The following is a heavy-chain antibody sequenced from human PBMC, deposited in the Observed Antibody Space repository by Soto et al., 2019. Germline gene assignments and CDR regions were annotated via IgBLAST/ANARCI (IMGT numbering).Heavy chain of an antibody. CDR1: GGSISNKSSY. D-gene: IGHD2-15*01. V-gene: IGHV4-39*01. CDR2: FFSGTT. J-gene: IGHJ5*01. CDR3: ATTRGVAVGGSFDS. Sequence: ASETLSLTCTVSGGSISNKSSYWAWIRQPPGKGLEWIGTFFSGTTFSNPSLKSRVTISIDTSKNQASLRLRSVDAPDTAIYYCATTRGVAVGGSFDSWGQGTLVTVSS.